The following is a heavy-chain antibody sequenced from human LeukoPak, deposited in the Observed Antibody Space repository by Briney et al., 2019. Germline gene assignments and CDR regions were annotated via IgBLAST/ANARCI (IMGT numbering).Heavy chain of an antibody. CDR3: ARGGYYYDSSSYYLHYFDY. CDR1: GYTFTSYY. V-gene: IGHV1-46*01. J-gene: IGHJ4*02. Sequence: GASVKVSCKASGYTFTSYYMHWVRQAPGQGLEWMGIINPSGGSTSYAQKFQGRVTMTRDTSTSTVYMELSSLRSEDTAVYYCARGGYYYDSSSYYLHYFDYWGQGTLVTVSS. CDR2: INPSGGST. D-gene: IGHD3-22*01.